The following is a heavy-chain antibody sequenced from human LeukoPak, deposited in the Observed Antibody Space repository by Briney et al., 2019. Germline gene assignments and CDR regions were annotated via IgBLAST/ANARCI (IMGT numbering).Heavy chain of an antibody. J-gene: IGHJ4*02. D-gene: IGHD5-12*01. Sequence: GGSLRLSCAASGFTFSSYGMHWVRQAPGKGLEWVAVIWYDGSNKYYADSVKGRFTISRDNSKNTLYLQMNSLRAEDTAVYYCARDGGYSDYKHPNKQRFDYWGQGTLVTVSS. CDR1: GFTFSSYG. V-gene: IGHV3-33*01. CDR3: ARDGGYSDYKHPNKQRFDY. CDR2: IWYDGSNK.